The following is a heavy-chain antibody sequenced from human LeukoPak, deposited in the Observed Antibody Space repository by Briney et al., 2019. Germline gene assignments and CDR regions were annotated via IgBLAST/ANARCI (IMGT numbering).Heavy chain of an antibody. J-gene: IGHJ4*02. V-gene: IGHV4-4*08. CDR1: GGSISSYY. CDR2: IYTTGNT. Sequence: SETLSLTCTVSGGSISSYYWSWIRQPPGKGLEWIGRIYTTGNTNYNPSLKSRVTISLDTSKNQFSLKLSSVSAEDTALYYCARERLGGSYYRPVDYWGQGTLVTVSS. D-gene: IGHD1-26*01. CDR3: ARERLGGSYYRPVDY.